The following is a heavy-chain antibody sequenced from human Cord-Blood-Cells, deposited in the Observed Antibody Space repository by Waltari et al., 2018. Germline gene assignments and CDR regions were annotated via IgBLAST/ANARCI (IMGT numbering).Heavy chain of an antibody. J-gene: IGHJ6*02. V-gene: IGHV3-21*01. CDR3: ARDSSSSWYYYYYGMDV. Sequence: EVQLVESGGGLVKRGGSLRLSCAASGFTFSSYSMNWGRQVPGKGLEWVSSISSSSSYIYYADSVKSRFTISRDNAKNSLYLQMNSLRAEDTAVYYCARDSSSSWYYYYYGMDVWGQGTTVTVSS. CDR2: ISSSSSYI. D-gene: IGHD6-13*01. CDR1: GFTFSSYS.